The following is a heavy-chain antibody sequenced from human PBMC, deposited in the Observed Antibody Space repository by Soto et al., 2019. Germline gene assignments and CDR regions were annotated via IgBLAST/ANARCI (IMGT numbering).Heavy chain of an antibody. CDR2: ISGSGGST. V-gene: IGHV3-23*01. J-gene: IGHJ4*02. CDR3: VKSRIAVAGTGY. Sequence: EVQLLESGGGLVQPGGSLRLSCAASGFTFSSYAMSWVRQAPGKGLEWVSAISGSGGSTSYADSVKGRFTISRDNSKNTLYLQMNSLRAEDTAVYYCVKSRIAVAGTGYWGQGALVTVSS. CDR1: GFTFSSYA. D-gene: IGHD6-19*01.